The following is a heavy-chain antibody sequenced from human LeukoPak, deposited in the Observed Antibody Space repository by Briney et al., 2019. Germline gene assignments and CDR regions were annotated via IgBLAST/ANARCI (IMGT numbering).Heavy chain of an antibody. J-gene: IGHJ5*02. D-gene: IGHD3-3*01. V-gene: IGHV1-69*13. CDR3: ARDQTHYDFWSGYGNWFDP. CDR1: GGTFSSYA. CDR2: IIPIFGTA. Sequence: SVKVSCKASGGTFSSYAISWVRQAPGQGLEWMGGIIPIFGTANYAQKFQGRVTITADESTSTAYMELSSLRSDDTAVYYCARDQTHYDFWSGYGNWFDPWGQGTLVTVSS.